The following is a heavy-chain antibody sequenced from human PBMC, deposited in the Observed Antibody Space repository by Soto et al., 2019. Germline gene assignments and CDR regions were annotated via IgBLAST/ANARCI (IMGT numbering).Heavy chain of an antibody. Sequence: PSETLSLTCTVSGGCISSYYWSWIRQPPGKGLEWIGYIYYGVSTNYNPSLKSRVTISVDTSKNQFSLKLSSVTAADTAVYYCERTPDHWGKGPLVTVSS. CDR3: ERTPDH. J-gene: IGHJ4*02. CDR1: GGCISSYY. CDR2: IYYGVST. V-gene: IGHV4-59*08. D-gene: IGHD2-15*01.